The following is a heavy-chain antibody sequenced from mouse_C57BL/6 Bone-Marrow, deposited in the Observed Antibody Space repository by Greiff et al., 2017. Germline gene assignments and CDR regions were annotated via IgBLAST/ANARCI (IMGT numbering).Heavy chain of an antibody. D-gene: IGHD1-1*01. Sequence: EVQLQQSVAELVRPGASVKLSCTASGFNIKNTYMHWVKQRPEQGLEWIGRIVPANGNPKYAPKFPGKAPITADTSSNTAYLQRSSLTSEDTAIYYCVSSTTVVDWYFDGWGTGTTVTVAS. CDR2: IVPANGNP. CDR3: VSSTTVVDWYFDG. CDR1: GFNIKNTY. V-gene: IGHV14-3*01. J-gene: IGHJ1*03.